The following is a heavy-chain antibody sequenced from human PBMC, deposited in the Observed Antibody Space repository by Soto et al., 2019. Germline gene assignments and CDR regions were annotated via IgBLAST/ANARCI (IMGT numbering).Heavy chain of an antibody. V-gene: IGHV1-46*01. CDR2: INPTFGDT. CDR1: GYTFSRHY. J-gene: IGHJ4*02. D-gene: IGHD2-8*01. Sequence: QVQLVQSGAEVRNPGASVKVSCKASGYTFSRHYMHWVRQAPGQGLEWMGIINPTFGDTTYAEKFQGRVVVTSDTSTDTVYIELSTLRAEDTAVYYCAGGAHGLSVPLFDFWGQGTLVTVSS. CDR3: AGGAHGLSVPLFDF.